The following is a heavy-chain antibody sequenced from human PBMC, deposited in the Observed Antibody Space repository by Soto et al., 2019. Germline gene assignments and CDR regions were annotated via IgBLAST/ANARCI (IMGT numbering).Heavy chain of an antibody. CDR3: ARGYCLSTTCYLDY. J-gene: IGHJ4*02. CDR2: INHRGTT. CDR1: GGSFRDYY. V-gene: IGHV4-34*01. D-gene: IGHD2-2*01. Sequence: SETLSLTCAVFGGSFRDYYWTWIRQPPGKGLEWIAEINHRGTTNYNPSPKSRVTISADTSKNQFPLTLSSVTAADTAVYYCARGYCLSTTCYLDYWGQGALVTVSS.